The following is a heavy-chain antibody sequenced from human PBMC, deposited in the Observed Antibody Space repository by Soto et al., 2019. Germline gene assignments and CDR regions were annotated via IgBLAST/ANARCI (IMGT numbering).Heavy chain of an antibody. CDR1: GGSISSGGYS. D-gene: IGHD6-13*01. V-gene: IGHV4-30-2*01. J-gene: IGHJ4*02. Sequence: QLQLQESGSGLVKPSQTLSLTCAVSGGSISSGGYSWSWIRQPPGKGLEWIGYIYHRGSTYYNPSLKSRVTISVDRSKNQFSLKLSSVTAADTAVYYCARRRGAAAASFDYWGQGTLVTVSS. CDR2: IYHRGST. CDR3: ARRRGAAAASFDY.